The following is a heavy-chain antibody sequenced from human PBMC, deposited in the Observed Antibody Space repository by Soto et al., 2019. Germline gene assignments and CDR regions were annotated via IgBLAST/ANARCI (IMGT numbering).Heavy chain of an antibody. V-gene: IGHV4-31*02. J-gene: IGHJ4*02. Sequence: TLSLTCTVSVGSISSGGYYWRWIRQHPGKGLEWIGYIYYSGSTYYNPSLKSRVTISVDTSKNQFSLKLSSVTAADTAVYYCARERTGGVVWGQGTLVTVSS. CDR3: ARERTGGVV. CDR2: IYYSGST. D-gene: IGHD2-15*01. CDR1: VGSISSGGYY.